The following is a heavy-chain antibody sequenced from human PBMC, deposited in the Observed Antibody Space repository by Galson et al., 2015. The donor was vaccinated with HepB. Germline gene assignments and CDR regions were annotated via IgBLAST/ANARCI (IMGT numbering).Heavy chain of an antibody. Sequence: SETLSLTCAVSGDSISNTTWWSWFRQPPGKRLEWIGEIYYVGSTNYNPSLRGRLTISVDKSRNQFSLRLRSVTAADTAVYYCARSKFCSGRCYVENWGRGTLVTVSS. CDR3: ARSKFCSGRCYVEN. V-gene: IGHV4-4*02. CDR2: IYYVGST. CDR1: GDSISNTTW. J-gene: IGHJ4*02. D-gene: IGHD2-15*01.